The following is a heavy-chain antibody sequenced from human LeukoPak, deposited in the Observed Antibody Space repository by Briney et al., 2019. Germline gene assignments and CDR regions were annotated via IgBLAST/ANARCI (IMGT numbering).Heavy chain of an antibody. J-gene: IGHJ4*02. V-gene: IGHV3-30*02. CDR3: AKSGYYDSTGYYYYFDY. Sequence: GGSLRLSCTATGFMFFSYGMHWVRQAPGKGLEWVAFVRYDGSDKYYADSVKGRFTISRDNSKNTLYLQMNSLRAEDTAVYYCAKSGYYDSTGYYYYFDYWGQGTLVTVSS. D-gene: IGHD3-22*01. CDR2: VRYDGSDK. CDR1: GFMFFSYG.